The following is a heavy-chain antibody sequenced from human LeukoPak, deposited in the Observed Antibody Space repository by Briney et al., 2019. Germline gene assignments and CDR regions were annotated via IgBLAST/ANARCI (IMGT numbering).Heavy chain of an antibody. D-gene: IGHD3-10*01. CDR2: ISSSSSTI. V-gene: IGHV3-48*01. Sequence: PGGSLRLSRAASGFIFSSYNMNWVRQAPGKGLEWVSYISSSSSTIYYADSVKGRFTISRDNAKNSLYLQMNSLRAEDTAVYYCARAGFTFSDYFGSFFDYWGQGTLVTVSS. J-gene: IGHJ4*02. CDR3: ARAGFTFSDYFGSFFDY. CDR1: GFIFSSYN.